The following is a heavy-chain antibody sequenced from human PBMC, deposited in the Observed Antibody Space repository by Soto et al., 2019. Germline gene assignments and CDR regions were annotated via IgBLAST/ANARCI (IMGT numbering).Heavy chain of an antibody. J-gene: IGHJ4*02. V-gene: IGHV1-3*01. CDR2: INAGNGST. CDR3: ATSQYCSGGSCYSNFDY. Sequence: ASVKVSCKASGYTFTSYAMHWVRQAPGQRLEWMGWINAGNGSTKYSQKFQGRVTITRDTSASTAYMELSSLRSEDTAVYYCATSQYCSGGSCYSNFDYWGQGTLVTVSS. D-gene: IGHD2-15*01. CDR1: GYTFTSYA.